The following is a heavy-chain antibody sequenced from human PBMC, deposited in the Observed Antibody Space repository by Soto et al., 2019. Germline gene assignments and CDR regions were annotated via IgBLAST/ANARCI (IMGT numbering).Heavy chain of an antibody. J-gene: IGHJ4*02. CDR2: IYHSGNT. V-gene: IGHV4-31*03. CDR3: AAGEASSRNLAPYYLDF. Sequence: SETLSLTCTVSGGSITTGGSYWSWIRQHPGKGLEWIGNIYHSGNTYYNPSLKSRLTISVDTSKNHFSLMVDSVTAADTAVYYCAAGEASSRNLAPYYLDFWGQGTLGTVSS. D-gene: IGHD6-13*01. CDR1: GGSITTGGSY.